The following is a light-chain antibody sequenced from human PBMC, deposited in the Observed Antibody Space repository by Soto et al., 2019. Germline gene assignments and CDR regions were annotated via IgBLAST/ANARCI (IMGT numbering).Light chain of an antibody. J-gene: IGLJ1*01. CDR2: DVR. CDR3: CSYAATYTYG. V-gene: IGLV2-11*01. CDR1: SSDVGGYNY. Sequence: QSALTQPRSVAGSPRQSVTLSCTGTSSDVGGYNYVSWYQQHPGKAPKLMIYDVRKRPSGVPDRFSGSKSGNTASLTISGLQAEYEADYYRCSYAATYTYGFGTGTKLTVL.